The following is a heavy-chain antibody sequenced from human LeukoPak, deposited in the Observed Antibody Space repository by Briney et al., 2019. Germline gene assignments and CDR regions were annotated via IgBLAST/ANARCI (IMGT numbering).Heavy chain of an antibody. CDR1: GDSVSRSDSY. Sequence: SETLSLTCSVSGDSVSRSDSYWDWIRQPPGKGLEWIGAIYYSGRTYYSPSLKSRVTLSVDTSSNQFSLNLRSVTAADTAVYYCARRRYYDGSGYLEWGQGTLLSVSS. CDR2: IYYSGRT. D-gene: IGHD3-22*01. V-gene: IGHV4-39*01. J-gene: IGHJ1*01. CDR3: ARRRYYDGSGYLE.